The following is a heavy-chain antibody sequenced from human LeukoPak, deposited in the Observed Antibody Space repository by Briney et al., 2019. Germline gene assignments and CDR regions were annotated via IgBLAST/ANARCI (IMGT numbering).Heavy chain of an antibody. CDR1: GFPFSSYA. Sequence: PGGSLRLSCAASGFPFSSYAMHWVRQAPGKGLEYVSAISSNGGSTSYANSVKGRFTISRDNSKNTLYLQMNSLRAEDTAVYYCARVGGSLTFDPWGQGTLVAVSS. V-gene: IGHV3-64*01. CDR2: ISSNGGST. CDR3: ARVGGSLTFDP. J-gene: IGHJ5*02. D-gene: IGHD1-26*01.